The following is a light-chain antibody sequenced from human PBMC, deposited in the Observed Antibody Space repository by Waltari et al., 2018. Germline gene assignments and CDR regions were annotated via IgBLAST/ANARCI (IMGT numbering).Light chain of an antibody. CDR1: SSNIASNT. J-gene: IGLJ3*02. V-gene: IGLV1-47*01. CDR2: RNN. CDR3: AAWDDSLSGWV. Sequence: QSVLTQPPSASGPPGQRVPISCSGSSSNIASNTVYWYQQHPGTAPKLLIYRNNQRPSGVPDRFSGSKSGTSASLAISGLRSEDEADYYCAAWDDSLSGWVFGGGTKLTVL.